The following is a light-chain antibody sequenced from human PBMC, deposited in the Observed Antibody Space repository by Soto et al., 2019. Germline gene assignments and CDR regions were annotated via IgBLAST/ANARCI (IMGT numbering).Light chain of an antibody. J-gene: IGKJ3*01. CDR3: QQANSFPFT. CDR1: QGISRW. V-gene: IGKV1-12*01. Sequence: IQMTQSPSSVSASVGDRVTITCRASQGISRWLAWYQQKPGKAPKLLIYTASKLQSGVPSRFSGRGSGADFTPPISRLQAEDFSNYYCQQANSFPFTFGPGTKVDIK. CDR2: TAS.